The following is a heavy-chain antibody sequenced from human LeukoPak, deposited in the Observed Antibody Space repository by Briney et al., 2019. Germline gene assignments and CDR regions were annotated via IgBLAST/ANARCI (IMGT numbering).Heavy chain of an antibody. Sequence: SETLSLTCTVSGYSISSGYYWGWIRQPPGKGLEWIGSIYHSGSTSYNPSLKSRVTISVDTSKNQFSLKLSSVTAADTAVYYCARGFSSSPWSYFDYWGQGTLVTVSS. J-gene: IGHJ4*02. CDR2: IYHSGST. D-gene: IGHD6-6*01. CDR1: GYSISSGYY. CDR3: ARGFSSSPWSYFDY. V-gene: IGHV4-38-2*02.